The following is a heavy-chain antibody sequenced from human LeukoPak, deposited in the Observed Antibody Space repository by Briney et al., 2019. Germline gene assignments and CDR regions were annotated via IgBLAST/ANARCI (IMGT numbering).Heavy chain of an antibody. CDR1: GFTFSSYW. Sequence: GGSLRLSCAASGFTFSSYWMSWVRQAPGRGLEWVANIKQDGSEKYYVDSVKGRFTISRDNAKNSLYLQMNSLRAEDTAVYYCARLPLLLWFGEVAYYFDYWGQGTLVTVSS. CDR2: IKQDGSEK. D-gene: IGHD3-10*01. CDR3: ARLPLLLWFGEVAYYFDY. V-gene: IGHV3-7*01. J-gene: IGHJ4*02.